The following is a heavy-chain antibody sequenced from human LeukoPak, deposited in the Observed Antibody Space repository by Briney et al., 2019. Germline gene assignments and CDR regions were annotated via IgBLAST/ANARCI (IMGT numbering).Heavy chain of an antibody. CDR3: TTEGSFYDILTGDYRGYFDS. J-gene: IGHJ4*02. Sequence: PGGSPRLSCSASGFTFTNAWMSWVRQAPGKGLEWVGRIKSKTDGGTADFAAPVKGRFTISRDDSKNTMILQMNSLRPEDTALYYCTTEGSFYDILTGDYRGYFDSWGQGTLVTVSS. CDR1: GFTFTNAW. D-gene: IGHD3-9*01. CDR2: IKSKTDGGTA. V-gene: IGHV3-15*01.